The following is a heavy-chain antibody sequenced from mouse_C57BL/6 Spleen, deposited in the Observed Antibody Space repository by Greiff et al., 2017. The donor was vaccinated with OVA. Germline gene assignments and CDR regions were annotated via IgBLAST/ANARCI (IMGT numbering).Heavy chain of an antibody. V-gene: IGHV5-4*01. CDR1: GFTFSSYA. D-gene: IGHD2-1*01. Sequence: EVKLVESGGGLVKPGGSLKLSCAASGFTFSSYAMSWVRQTPEKRLEWVATISDGGSYTYYPDNVKGRFTISRDNAKNNLYLQMSHLTSEDTAMYYYAREVYYGNYFDYWGQGTTLTVSS. CDR3: AREVYYGNYFDY. CDR2: ISDGGSYT. J-gene: IGHJ2*01.